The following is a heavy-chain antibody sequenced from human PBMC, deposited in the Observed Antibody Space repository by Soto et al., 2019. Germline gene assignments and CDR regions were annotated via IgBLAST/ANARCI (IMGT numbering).Heavy chain of an antibody. Sequence: SVKVSCKASGGTFSSYAISWVRQAPGQGLEWMGGIIPIFGTANYAQKFQGRVTITADESTSTAYMELSSLRAEDTAFYYCAKDQESYTGPDYWGQGTLVTVSS. J-gene: IGHJ4*02. CDR1: GGTFSSYA. CDR2: IIPIFGTA. D-gene: IGHD3-16*01. CDR3: AKDQESYTGPDY. V-gene: IGHV1-69*13.